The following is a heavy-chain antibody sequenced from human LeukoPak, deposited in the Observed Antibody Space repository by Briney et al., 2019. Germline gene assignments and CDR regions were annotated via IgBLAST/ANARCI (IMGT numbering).Heavy chain of an antibody. V-gene: IGHV3-15*01. CDR2: IKSKTDGGTT. Sequence: SGGSLRLSCAASGFTFSNAWMSWVRQAPGKGLEWVGRIKSKTDGGTTDYAAPVKGRFTISRDDSKNTLYLQMNSLKTEDTAVYYCTTPSRGYYAFDIWGQGTMVTVSS. CDR3: TTPSRGYYAFDI. J-gene: IGHJ3*02. CDR1: GFTFSNAW. D-gene: IGHD5-12*01.